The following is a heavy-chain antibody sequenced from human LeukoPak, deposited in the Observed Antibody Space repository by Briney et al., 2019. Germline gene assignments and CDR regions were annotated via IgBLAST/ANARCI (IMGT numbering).Heavy chain of an antibody. D-gene: IGHD6-13*01. V-gene: IGHV3-21*01. CDR1: GFTFSSYS. Sequence: GGSLRLSCAASGFTFSSYSMNWVRQAPGKGLEWVSSISSSSSYIYYADSVKGRFTISRDNAKNSLYLQMNSLRAEDTAVYYCARGGSSSPLFDYWGQETLVTVSS. J-gene: IGHJ4*02. CDR2: ISSSSSYI. CDR3: ARGGSSSPLFDY.